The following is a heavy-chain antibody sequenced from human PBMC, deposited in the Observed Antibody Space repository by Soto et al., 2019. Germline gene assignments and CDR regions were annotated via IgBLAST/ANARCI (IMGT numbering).Heavy chain of an antibody. CDR1: GGSISSYY. Sequence: SETLSLTCTVSGGSISSYYWSWIRQPPGKGLEWIGYIYYSGSTNYNPSLKSRVTISVDTSKNQFSLKLSSVTAADTAVYYCASWGADCSGGSCYTRRNYYYYYMDVWGKGTTVTVSS. J-gene: IGHJ6*03. CDR2: IYYSGST. V-gene: IGHV4-59*08. D-gene: IGHD2-15*01. CDR3: ASWGADCSGGSCYTRRNYYYYYMDV.